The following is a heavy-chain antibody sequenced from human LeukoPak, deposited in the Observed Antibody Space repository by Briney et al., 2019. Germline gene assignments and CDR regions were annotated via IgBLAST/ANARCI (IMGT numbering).Heavy chain of an antibody. D-gene: IGHD1-26*01. CDR3: AKGIVGATPRGRFDY. J-gene: IGHJ4*02. CDR2: ISGSGGST. Sequence: GGSLRLSCAASGFTFSSCAMSWVRQAPGKGLEWVSAISGSGGSTYYADSVKGRFTISRDNSKNTLYLQMNSLRAEDTAVYYCAKGIVGATPRGRFDYWGQGTLVTVSS. V-gene: IGHV3-23*01. CDR1: GFTFSSCA.